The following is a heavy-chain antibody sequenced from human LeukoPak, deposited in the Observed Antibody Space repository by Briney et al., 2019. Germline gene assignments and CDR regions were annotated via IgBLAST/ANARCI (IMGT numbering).Heavy chain of an antibody. V-gene: IGHV4-38-2*01. CDR3: ARHVLGATVTTFDY. Sequence: SETLSLTCAVSGYSISSGYYWGWIRQPPGKGLEWIGSIYHSGSTYYNPSLKSRLTISVDTSKNQFSLKLSSVTAADTAVYYCARHVLGATVTTFDYWGQGTLVTVSS. J-gene: IGHJ4*02. CDR1: GYSISSGYY. CDR2: IYHSGST. D-gene: IGHD4-11*01.